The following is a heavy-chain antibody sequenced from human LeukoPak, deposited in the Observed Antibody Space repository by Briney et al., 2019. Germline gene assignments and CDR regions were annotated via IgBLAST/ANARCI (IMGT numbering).Heavy chain of an antibody. CDR3: ARRSYGGKDFDH. V-gene: IGHV5-51*01. CDR1: GYISTSYW. Sequence: GESLNISWQCAGYISTSYWITWVRQIPGKGLELMGIIYPGDSDTKYSPSFQGQVTISADKSISTAYLQWSSLKASDTAMYYCARRSYGGKDFDHWGQGTLVTVSS. D-gene: IGHD4-23*01. CDR2: IYPGDSDT. J-gene: IGHJ4*02.